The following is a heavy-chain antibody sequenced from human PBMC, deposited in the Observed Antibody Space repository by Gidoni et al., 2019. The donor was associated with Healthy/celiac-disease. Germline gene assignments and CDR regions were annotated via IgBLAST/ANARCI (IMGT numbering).Heavy chain of an antibody. D-gene: IGHD6-13*01. CDR3: ARGKGQQLAYYYYGMDV. Sequence: QVQLVQSGAEVKKPGSSVKVSCKASGGPFSRYAISWVRQAPGQGLEWMGGIIPIFGTANYAQKFQGRVTITADESTSTAYMELSSLRSEDTAVYYCARGKGQQLAYYYYGMDVWGQGTTVTVSS. J-gene: IGHJ6*02. CDR1: GGPFSRYA. V-gene: IGHV1-69*01. CDR2: IIPIFGTA.